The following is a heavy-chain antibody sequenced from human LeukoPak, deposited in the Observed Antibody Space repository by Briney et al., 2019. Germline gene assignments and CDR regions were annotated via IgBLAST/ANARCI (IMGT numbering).Heavy chain of an antibody. D-gene: IGHD6-19*01. V-gene: IGHV3-11*04. CDR3: ARVRWQGLADFDY. J-gene: IGHJ4*02. CDR2: ISSSGNMK. CDR1: GFTFSDYY. Sequence: GGSLRLSCAASGFTFSDYYMNWIRQAPGKGLEWVSYISSSGNMKNYVDSVEGRFTISRDNARNSLYLQMNSLRVEDTAVYYCARVRWQGLADFDYWGQGTLVTVSS.